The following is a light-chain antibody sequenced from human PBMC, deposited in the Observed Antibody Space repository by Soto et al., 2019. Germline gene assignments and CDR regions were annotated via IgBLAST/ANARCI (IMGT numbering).Light chain of an antibody. CDR3: HQYKTYLWT. Sequence: DIQMTQSPSTLSSSVGDRVTITFRASNSISIWLAWYQQKPGKAPKLLIYKASSLQSGVPSRFSGSGSGTEFTLTISSLQPDDFATYYCHQYKTYLWTFGQGTKVDI. V-gene: IGKV1-5*03. CDR2: KAS. CDR1: NSISIW. J-gene: IGKJ1*01.